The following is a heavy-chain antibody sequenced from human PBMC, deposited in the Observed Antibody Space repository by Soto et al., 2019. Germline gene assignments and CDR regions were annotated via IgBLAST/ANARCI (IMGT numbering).Heavy chain of an antibody. J-gene: IGHJ6*03. D-gene: IGHD3-9*01. V-gene: IGHV3-15*01. CDR1: GFTFSNAW. Sequence: GGSLRLSCAASGFTFSNAWMSWVRQAPGKGLEWVGRIKSKTDGGTTDYAAPVKGRFTISRDDSKNTLYLQMNSLKTEDTAVYYCTTDKGFDWFPDYYYYMDVWGKGTTVTVSS. CDR2: IKSKTDGGTT. CDR3: TTDKGFDWFPDYYYYMDV.